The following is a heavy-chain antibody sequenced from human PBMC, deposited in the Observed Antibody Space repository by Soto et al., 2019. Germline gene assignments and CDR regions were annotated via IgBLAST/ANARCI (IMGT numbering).Heavy chain of an antibody. D-gene: IGHD3-16*01. J-gene: IGHJ5*01. V-gene: IGHV1-2*02. Sequence: GASVKVSCKASGYTFTDSHIHWVRQAPGQGLEWMGWMNPDSGDRNYAQRFQGRLTLTRNTSITTAYMALTSLTSDDTAVYFCASAYDFVCDSWGQGTLVTVSS. CDR1: GYTFTDSH. CDR2: MNPDSGDR. CDR3: ASAYDFVCDS.